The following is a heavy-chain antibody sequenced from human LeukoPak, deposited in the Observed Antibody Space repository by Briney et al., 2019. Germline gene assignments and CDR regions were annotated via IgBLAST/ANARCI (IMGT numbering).Heavy chain of an antibody. D-gene: IGHD1-1*01. V-gene: IGHV6-1*01. CDR2: TYYRSKWYN. CDR1: GDSLSSKSAA. J-gene: IGHJ4*02. Sequence: SQPLSLTCAISGDSLSSKSAAWHWIRQSPSRGLEWLGRTYYRSKWYNDYAVSVKSRITIKPDTSKNQFSLQLNSVTREDTAVYYCARYRRAGTDFDYWGQGTLVTVSS. CDR3: ARYRRAGTDFDY.